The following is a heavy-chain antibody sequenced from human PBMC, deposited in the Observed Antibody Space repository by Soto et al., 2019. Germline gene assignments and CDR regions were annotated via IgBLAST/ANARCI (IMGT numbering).Heavy chain of an antibody. D-gene: IGHD5-12*01. J-gene: IGHJ5*02. Sequence: ASVKVSCKASGYTFTSYAMHWVRQAPGQRLEWMGWINAGNGNTKYSQEFQGRVTITRDTSASTAYMELSSLRSEDTAVYYCASIYSGYVDWFDPWGQGTLVTVSS. CDR2: INAGNGNT. CDR3: ASIYSGYVDWFDP. V-gene: IGHV1-3*01. CDR1: GYTFTSYA.